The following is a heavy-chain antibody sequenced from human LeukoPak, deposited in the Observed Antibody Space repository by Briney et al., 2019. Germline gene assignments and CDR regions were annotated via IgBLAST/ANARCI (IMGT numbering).Heavy chain of an antibody. D-gene: IGHD5-18*01. CDR1: GFTFSDYY. V-gene: IGHV3-11*06. CDR3: ARVSGQLWDFDY. CDR2: ISSSSSYT. Sequence: PGGSLRLSCAASGFTFSDYYMSWIRQAPGKGLEWVSYISSSSSYTNYAVSVKGRFTITRDNAKNSLYLQMNSLRAEDKAVYYCARVSGQLWDFDYWGQGTLVTVSS. J-gene: IGHJ4*02.